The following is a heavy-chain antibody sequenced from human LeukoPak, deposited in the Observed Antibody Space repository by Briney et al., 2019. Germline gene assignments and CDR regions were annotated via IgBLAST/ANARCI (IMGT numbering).Heavy chain of an antibody. J-gene: IGHJ4*02. V-gene: IGHV4-59*12. Sequence: NTSETLSLTCTVSGGSISNYYWTWIRQPPGKGLEWVGYIYYSGSTNYNPSLKSRVTVSLDTSQNQLSLKLSSVTAADTAVYYCARDPLGSGSLDYWGQGTLVTVSS. CDR3: ARDPLGSGSLDY. D-gene: IGHD3-10*01. CDR1: GGSISNYY. CDR2: IYYSGST.